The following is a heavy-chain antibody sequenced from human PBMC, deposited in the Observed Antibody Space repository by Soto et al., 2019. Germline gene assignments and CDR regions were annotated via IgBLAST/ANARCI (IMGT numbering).Heavy chain of an antibody. Sequence: QVQLQESGPGLVKPSGTLSLTWAVSGDSMTNTNWWSWVRQPPGKGLEWIGEIYHSGSTNYNPSLRSRVTMSVDKSKNQFSLNLTSVTAADTAVYYCAKRSLRRLRFVETHWGQGTLVTVSS. CDR3: AKRSLRRLRFVETH. D-gene: IGHD3-3*01. V-gene: IGHV4-4*02. CDR1: GDSMTNTNW. CDR2: IYHSGST. J-gene: IGHJ4*02.